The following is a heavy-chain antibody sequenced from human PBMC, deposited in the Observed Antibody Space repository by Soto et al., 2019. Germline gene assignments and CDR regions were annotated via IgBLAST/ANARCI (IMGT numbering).Heavy chain of an antibody. CDR1: GFTFSSYS. D-gene: IGHD2-2*02. CDR3: ARAIPSGYYYYMDV. CDR2: ISSGSSTI. J-gene: IGHJ6*03. V-gene: IGHV3-48*01. Sequence: GGSLRLSCAASGFTFSSYSMNWVRQAPGKGLEWVSYISSGSSTIDDADSVKGRFTISRDNAKNSLYLRMNSLRAEDTAVYYCARAIPSGYYYYMDVWGEGTTVTVSS.